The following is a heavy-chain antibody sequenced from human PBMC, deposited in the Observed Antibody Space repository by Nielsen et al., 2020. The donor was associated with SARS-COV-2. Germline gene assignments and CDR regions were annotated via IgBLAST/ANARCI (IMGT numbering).Heavy chain of an antibody. Sequence: RQAPGQGLEWVAYISSSSSCTDYSDSVKGRVTISRDNAKNSLSLQINSLRAEDTAVYYCARDSDVDTGMFGYWGQGTLVTVSS. CDR3: ARDSDVDTGMFGY. J-gene: IGHJ4*02. D-gene: IGHD5-18*01. V-gene: IGHV3-11*06. CDR2: ISSSSSCT.